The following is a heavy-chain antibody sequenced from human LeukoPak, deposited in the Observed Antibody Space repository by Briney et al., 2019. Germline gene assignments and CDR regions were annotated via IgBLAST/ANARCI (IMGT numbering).Heavy chain of an antibody. CDR2: IDSNGGGA. D-gene: IGHD6-13*01. CDR1: GFTFNIYW. J-gene: IGHJ4*02. Sequence: GSLRLSCATSGFTFNIYWMQWVRQVPGKGVVWVSRIDSNGGGATYADSVKGRFTTSRDNGNNTMYLQMNSLRAEDTAIYYCARAKYSSRWSLDYWGQGALVTVSS. CDR3: ARAKYSSRWSLDY. V-gene: IGHV3-74*03.